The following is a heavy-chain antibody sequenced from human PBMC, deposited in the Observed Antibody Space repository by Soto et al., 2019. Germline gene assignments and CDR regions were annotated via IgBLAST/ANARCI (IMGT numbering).Heavy chain of an antibody. Sequence: GESLKISCKGSGYSFTSYWISWVRQMPVKGLEWMGRIDPSDSYTNYSPSFQGHVTISADKSISTAYLQWSSLKASDTAMYYCARPIAGPSWAHYYYYGMDVWGQGTTVTVSS. J-gene: IGHJ6*02. V-gene: IGHV5-10-1*01. CDR3: ARPIAGPSWAHYYYYGMDV. CDR1: GYSFTSYW. D-gene: IGHD6-13*01. CDR2: IDPSDSYT.